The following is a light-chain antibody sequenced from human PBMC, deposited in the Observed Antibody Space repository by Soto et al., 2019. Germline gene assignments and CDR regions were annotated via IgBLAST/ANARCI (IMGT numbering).Light chain of an antibody. J-gene: IGKJ1*01. V-gene: IGKV3-15*01. CDR1: QSVSSN. Sequence: IVMTQSPATLSVSPGERATLSCRASQSVSSNLAWYQQKPGQAPRLLIYGASTRATGIPARFSGSGSGTEFTLTISSLQSEDFAVYYCQQYNNWLPGTFGQGTKV. CDR2: GAS. CDR3: QQYNNWLPGT.